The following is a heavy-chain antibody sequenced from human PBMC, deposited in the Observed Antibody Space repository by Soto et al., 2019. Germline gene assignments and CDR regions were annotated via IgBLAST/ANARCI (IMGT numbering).Heavy chain of an antibody. CDR2: ISYDGSNK. J-gene: IGHJ4*02. CDR3: ARAYEGDYFDY. Sequence: QVQLVGSGGGVVQPGRSLRLSCAASGFTFSSYAMHWVRQAPGKGLEWVAVISYDGSNKYYADSVKGRFTISRDNSKNTLYLQMNSLRAEDTAVYYCARAYEGDYFDYCGQGTLVTVSS. D-gene: IGHD3-16*01. CDR1: GFTFSSYA. V-gene: IGHV3-30-3*01.